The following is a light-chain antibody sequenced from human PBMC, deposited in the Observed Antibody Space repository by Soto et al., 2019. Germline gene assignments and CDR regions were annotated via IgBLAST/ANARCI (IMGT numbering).Light chain of an antibody. CDR2: AAS. Sequence: VLAQSPGTLSLSPGERATLSCRASKSVSSSYLAWYQQKPGQAPRLLIYAASSRATGITDRFSGSGSGTDFTLTISRLEPEDFAVYYCQHYGFSPPFTFGQGTRVEIK. CDR3: QHYGFSPPFT. J-gene: IGKJ2*01. CDR1: KSVSSSY. V-gene: IGKV3-20*01.